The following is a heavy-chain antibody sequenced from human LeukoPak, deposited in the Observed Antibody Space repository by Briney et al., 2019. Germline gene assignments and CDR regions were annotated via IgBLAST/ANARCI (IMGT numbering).Heavy chain of an antibody. D-gene: IGHD6-19*01. CDR3: ARRRGIAVAGTMNWYFDL. CDR2: IYNSGST. Sequence: PSETLSLTCAVSGGSISSSNWWSWVRPPPGKGLDWIGEIYNSGSTNYNPSLKSRVTISVDTSKNQFSLKLSSVTAADTAVYYCARRRGIAVAGTMNWYFDLWGRGTLVTVSS. V-gene: IGHV4-4*02. J-gene: IGHJ2*01. CDR1: GGSISSSNW.